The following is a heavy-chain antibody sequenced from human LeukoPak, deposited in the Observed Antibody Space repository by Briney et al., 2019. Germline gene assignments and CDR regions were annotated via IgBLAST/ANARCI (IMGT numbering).Heavy chain of an antibody. Sequence: GGSLRLSCAASGFTFSSYSMNWVRQAPGKGLEWVSSISSSSSYIYYADSVKGRFTISGDNAKNSLYLQMSSLRAEDTAVYYCAGAAGVGSGWYPQYYFDYWGQGTLVTVSS. D-gene: IGHD6-19*01. CDR3: AGAAGVGSGWYPQYYFDY. CDR1: GFTFSSYS. J-gene: IGHJ4*02. CDR2: ISSSSSYI. V-gene: IGHV3-21*01.